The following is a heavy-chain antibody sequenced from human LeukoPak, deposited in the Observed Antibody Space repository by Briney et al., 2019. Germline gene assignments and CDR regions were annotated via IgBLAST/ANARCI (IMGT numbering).Heavy chain of an antibody. CDR3: YYDSPPEAFDI. CDR1: GFSLSTSGVG. Sequence: SGPTLVKPTQPLTLTCTFSGFSLSTSGVGVGWIRQPPGKALEWLALIYWDDDKRYSPSLKSRLTITKDTSKNQVVLTMTNMDPVGTATYYSYYDSPPEAFDIWGQGTMVTVSS. D-gene: IGHD3-22*01. J-gene: IGHJ3*02. CDR2: IYWDDDK. V-gene: IGHV2-5*02.